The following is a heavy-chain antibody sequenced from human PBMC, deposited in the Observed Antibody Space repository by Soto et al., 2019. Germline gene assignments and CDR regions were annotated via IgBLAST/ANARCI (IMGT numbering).Heavy chain of an antibody. CDR1: GFSFVDYG. D-gene: IGHD3-3*01. V-gene: IGHV3-9*01. J-gene: IGHJ3*02. Sequence: VQLVESGGGLVQPGRSLRLSCVASGFSFVDYGMHWVRQAPGRGPEWVSGISWNSGNIGYADTVKGRFTISRDNAKNSLYLQMNSLRAEDTALYYCVKDGLTSVFGLVHDGSDIWGHGTMVTVSS. CDR2: ISWNSGNI. CDR3: VKDGLTSVFGLVHDGSDI.